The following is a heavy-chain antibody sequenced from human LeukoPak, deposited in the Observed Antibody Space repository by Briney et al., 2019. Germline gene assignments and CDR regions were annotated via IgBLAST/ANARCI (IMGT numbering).Heavy chain of an antibody. CDR1: GGSISSTSYY. CDR2: IYYSGNT. D-gene: IGHD3-10*01. V-gene: IGHV4-39*07. CDR3: AREWYGTMVRGVILRYWFDP. J-gene: IGHJ5*02. Sequence: SETLSLTCTVSGGSISSTSYYWDWIRQPPGKGLEWIGNIYYSGNTYYNPSLKSRVTISVDTSKNQFSLKLSSVTAADTAVYYCAREWYGTMVRGVILRYWFDPWGQGTLVTVSS.